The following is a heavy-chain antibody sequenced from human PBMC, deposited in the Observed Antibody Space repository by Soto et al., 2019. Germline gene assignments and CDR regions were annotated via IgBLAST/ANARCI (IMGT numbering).Heavy chain of an antibody. V-gene: IGHV4-39*01. CDR3: APLSVSLSGPYGIHV. J-gene: IGHJ6*02. Sequence: SETLSLTCSVSGYSVTCSDYYWAWIRQPPGKGLEWIGSMFYSGLTYYNPSLKSRVTLSVDTSKNQFSVRLNSVTAADTAVYYCAPLSVSLSGPYGIHVWGQGTTATVSS. CDR1: GYSVTCSDYY. D-gene: IGHD2-15*01. CDR2: MFYSGLT.